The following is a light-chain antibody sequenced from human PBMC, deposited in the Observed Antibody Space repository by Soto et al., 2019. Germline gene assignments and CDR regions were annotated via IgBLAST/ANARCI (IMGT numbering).Light chain of an antibody. CDR3: AAWDDSLNGPI. V-gene: IGLV1-44*01. Sequence: QPVLTQPPSASGTPGQRVTISCSGSSSNIGSRTVSWYQHLPGTAPKLVIYTTNQRPSGVPDRFSGSKSGASASLAINDLQSEDEADYYCAAWDDSLNGPIFGGGTKVTVL. CDR2: TTN. J-gene: IGLJ2*01. CDR1: SSNIGSRT.